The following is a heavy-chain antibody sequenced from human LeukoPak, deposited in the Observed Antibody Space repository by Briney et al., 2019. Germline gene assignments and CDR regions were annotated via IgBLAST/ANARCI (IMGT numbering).Heavy chain of an antibody. D-gene: IGHD1-26*01. CDR2: ISTSTSTI. Sequence: PGGSLRLSCAASGFTFTSYSMNWVRQAPGKGLEWVSYISTSTSTIYYADSVKGRFTISRDNAKNSLYLQMNSLRAEDTAVYYCARRLTGGTTVFDHWGRGTLVTVSS. J-gene: IGHJ4*02. CDR1: GFTFTSYS. CDR3: ARRLTGGTTVFDH. V-gene: IGHV3-48*04.